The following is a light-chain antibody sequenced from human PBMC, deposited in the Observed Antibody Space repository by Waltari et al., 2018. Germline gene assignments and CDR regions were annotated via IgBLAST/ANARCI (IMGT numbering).Light chain of an antibody. CDR1: SGPSSNI. CDR2: VNSDGSH. J-gene: IGLJ3*02. V-gene: IGLV4-69*01. Sequence: QLVLTQSPSASASLGASVKLTCTLSSGPSSNINAWHQQQPEKGPRSLMKVNSDGSHSKGDEIPDRFSGSSSGAERYLTISSLQSEDEADYYCQTGGHGTWVFGGGTKLTVL. CDR3: QTGGHGTWV.